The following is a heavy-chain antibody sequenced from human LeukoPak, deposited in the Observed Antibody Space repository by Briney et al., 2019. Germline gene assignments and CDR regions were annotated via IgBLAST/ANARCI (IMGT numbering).Heavy chain of an antibody. V-gene: IGHV3-21*01. CDR2: ISSSSSYI. J-gene: IGHJ4*02. D-gene: IGHD2-21*02. CDR3: ARDAGPYCGGDCSNFDY. Sequence: GGSLRLSCAASGFTFSSYSMNWVRQAPGKGLEWVSSISSSSSYIYYADSVKGRFTISRDNAKNSLYLQMNSLRAEDTAVYYCARDAGPYCGGDCSNFDYWGQGTLVTVSS. CDR1: GFTFSSYS.